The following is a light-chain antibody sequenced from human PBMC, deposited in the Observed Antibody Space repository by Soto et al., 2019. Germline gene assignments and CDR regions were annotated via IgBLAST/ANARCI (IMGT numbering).Light chain of an antibody. Sequence: ETVMTQSPVTLSVSPGDTATLSCRASQRVSNHFAWYQQKPGQAPRLLIYAASTRAAGVPVRFSGSGSETEFTLTIRSLQSEDFGLYYCHQYNNWPWTFGQGTKVDIK. CDR1: QRVSNH. V-gene: IGKV3-15*01. CDR2: AAS. J-gene: IGKJ1*01. CDR3: HQYNNWPWT.